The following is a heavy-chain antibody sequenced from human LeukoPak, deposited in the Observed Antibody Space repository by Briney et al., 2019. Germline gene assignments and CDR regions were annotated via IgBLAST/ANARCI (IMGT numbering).Heavy chain of an antibody. J-gene: IGHJ4*02. CDR1: GGSISSSNYY. V-gene: IGHV4-39*01. Sequence: PSETLSLTCTVSGGSISSSNYYWGWIRQPPGKGLEWIGTIYYSGSTYYNPSLKSRVTISVDTSKNQFSLKLSSVTAADTAVYYCARRYCSSTSCPLFDYWGQGTLVTVSS. CDR3: ARRYCSSTSCPLFDY. D-gene: IGHD2-2*01. CDR2: IYYSGST.